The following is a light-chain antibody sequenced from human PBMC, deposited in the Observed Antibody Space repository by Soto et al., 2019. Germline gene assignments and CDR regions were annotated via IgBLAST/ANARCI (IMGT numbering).Light chain of an antibody. Sequence: DIQMTQSPSSLSASVGDRVTITCRASQSISSYLNWYQQKPGKAPKLLIYAAPSLQSGVPSRFSGSGSGTDFTLTISSLQPEDFATYYCQQSSEATWTFGQGTKVDIK. V-gene: IGKV1-39*01. CDR3: QQSSEATWT. J-gene: IGKJ1*01. CDR2: AAP. CDR1: QSISSY.